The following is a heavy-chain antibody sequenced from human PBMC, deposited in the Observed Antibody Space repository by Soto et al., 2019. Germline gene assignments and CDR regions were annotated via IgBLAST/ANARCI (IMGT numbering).Heavy chain of an antibody. CDR3: AKADSNYAGRFSYYYMDV. CDR2: ISGYNGNT. D-gene: IGHD4-4*01. CDR1: GYTFRSYG. J-gene: IGHJ6*03. V-gene: IGHV1-18*01. Sequence: QVQLVQSGTEVKKPGASVKVSCKASGYTFRSYGISWVRQAPGQGLEWMGWISGYNGNTHYSQKFQGKVTMTTHTSTSTAYMELRNLRSDDTAVYYCAKADSNYAGRFSYYYMDVWGTGTMVTVSS.